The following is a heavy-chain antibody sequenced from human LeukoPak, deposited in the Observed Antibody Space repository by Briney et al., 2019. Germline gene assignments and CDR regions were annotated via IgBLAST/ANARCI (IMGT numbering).Heavy chain of an antibody. D-gene: IGHD3-22*01. CDR1: GFTFSSYW. CDR2: IKQDGSEK. J-gene: IGHJ4*02. CDR3: ARHRSYYYDRSGYYSPFDY. V-gene: IGHV3-7*01. Sequence: GGSLRLSCAASGFTFSSYWMSWVRQTPGKGLEWVANIKQDGSEKYYVDSVKGRFTISRDNAKNSLYLQMNSLRAEDTAVYYCARHRSYYYDRSGYYSPFDYWGQGTLVTVSS.